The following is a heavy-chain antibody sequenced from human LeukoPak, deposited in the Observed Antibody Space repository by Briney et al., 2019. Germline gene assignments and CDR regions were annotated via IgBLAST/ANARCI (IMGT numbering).Heavy chain of an antibody. CDR1: GDTFTTTIYY. V-gene: IGHV1-69*04. J-gene: IGHJ6*02. CDR2: IIPILGIA. CDR3: AREDYYGSGSYANYYYYGMDV. D-gene: IGHD3-10*01. Sequence: SVKVSCKASGDTFTTTIYYLGWVRQAPGQGLEWMGRIIPILGIANYAQKFQGRVTITADKSTSTAYMELSSLRSEDTAVYYCAREDYYGSGSYANYYYYGMDVWGQGTTVTVSS.